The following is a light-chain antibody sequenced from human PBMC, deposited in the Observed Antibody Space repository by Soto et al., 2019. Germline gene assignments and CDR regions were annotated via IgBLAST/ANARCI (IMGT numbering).Light chain of an antibody. V-gene: IGKV3-15*01. CDR3: QQYNNWPLT. CDR1: QSVSSN. J-gene: IGKJ4*01. CDR2: GAS. Sequence: EIVITQSPATLSVNPGERATLSCRASQSVSSNLAWYQQKPGQAPRLLIYGASTRATGIPARFSGSGSGTEFTLTISSLQSEDFAVYYCQQYNNWPLTFGGGTKVDIK.